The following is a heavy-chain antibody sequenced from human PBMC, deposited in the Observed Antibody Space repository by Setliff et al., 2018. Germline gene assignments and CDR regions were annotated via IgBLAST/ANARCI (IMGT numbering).Heavy chain of an antibody. D-gene: IGHD3-22*01. V-gene: IGHV1-24*01. CDR2: FDPEDGET. CDR3: ATAADFNYYDSSDSGAHYYYYYMDV. J-gene: IGHJ6*03. Sequence: GASVKVSCKVSGYTLTELSMHWVRQAPGKGLEWMGGFDPEDGETIYAQKFQGRVTMTEDTSTDTAYMELSSLRSEDTAVYYCATAADFNYYDSSDSGAHYYYYYMDVWGKGTTVTVS. CDR1: GYTLTELS.